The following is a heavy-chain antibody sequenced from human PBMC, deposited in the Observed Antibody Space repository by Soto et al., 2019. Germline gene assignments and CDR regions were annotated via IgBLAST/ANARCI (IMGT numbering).Heavy chain of an antibody. Sequence: QVQLMQSGAEVKKPGASVKVSCKASGYTFTSYGISWVRLAPGQGLEGMGWISAYNGNTNYAQKLQGRVTMTTDTSTSTAYMELRSLRSDDTAVYYCARDNGYDVFWSGYGYGMDVWGQGTTVTVSS. J-gene: IGHJ6*02. D-gene: IGHD3-3*01. CDR1: GYTFTSYG. CDR3: ARDNGYDVFWSGYGYGMDV. V-gene: IGHV1-18*01. CDR2: ISAYNGNT.